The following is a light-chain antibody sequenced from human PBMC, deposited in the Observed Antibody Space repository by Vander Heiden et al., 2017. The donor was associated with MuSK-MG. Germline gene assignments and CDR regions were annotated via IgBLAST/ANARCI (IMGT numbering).Light chain of an antibody. V-gene: IGKV1-39*01. Sequence: DRVTITCRASQSISSSLNWYQQKPGKAPELLIYAASSLESRVPSRFSGSGSGTDFTLTISSLQPEDFATYYCQQRDRIPRTFGQGTKVEIK. CDR3: QQRDRIPRT. J-gene: IGKJ1*01. CDR2: AAS. CDR1: QSISSS.